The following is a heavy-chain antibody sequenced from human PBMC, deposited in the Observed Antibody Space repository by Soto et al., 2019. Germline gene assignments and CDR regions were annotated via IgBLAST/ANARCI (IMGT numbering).Heavy chain of an antibody. CDR1: GYTFTSYD. V-gene: IGHV1-8*01. Sequence: QVQLVQSGAEVQKPGASVKVSCKASGYTFTSYDINWVRQATGQGLEWMGWMNPNSGNTGYAQKFQGRVTMTRNTAISTAYMELSSLRSEDTAVYYCARGINYYDSGDDAFDIWGQWTMVTVSS. CDR3: ARGINYYDSGDDAFDI. J-gene: IGHJ3*02. D-gene: IGHD3-10*01. CDR2: MNPNSGNT.